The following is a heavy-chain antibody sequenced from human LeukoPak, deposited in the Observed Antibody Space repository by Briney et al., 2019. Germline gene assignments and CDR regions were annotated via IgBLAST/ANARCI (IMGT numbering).Heavy chain of an antibody. J-gene: IGHJ4*02. D-gene: IGHD2-2*02. CDR3: ARALGYCSSTSCYSDY. CDR2: IYSGGST. V-gene: IGHV3-66*02. CDR1: GFTVSSNY. Sequence: GGSLRLSCAASGFTVSSNYMSWVRQAPGKGLEWVSVIYSGGSTYYADSVKGRFTISRDNSKNTLYLQMYSLRAEDTAVYYCARALGYCSSTSCYSDYWGQGTLVTVSS.